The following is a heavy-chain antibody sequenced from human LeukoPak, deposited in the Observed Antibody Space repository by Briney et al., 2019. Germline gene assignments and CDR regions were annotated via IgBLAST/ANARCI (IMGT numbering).Heavy chain of an antibody. J-gene: IGHJ6*02. CDR2: INPNSGGT. CDR3: ARDGVLRFLEWLSPPVDYYGMDV. CDR1: GCTFTGYY. V-gene: IGHV1-2*06. Sequence: ASVKVSCKASGCTFTGYYMHWVRQAPGQGLEWMGRINPNSGGTNYAQRFQGRVTMTRDTSISTAYMELSRLRSDDTAVYYCARDGVLRFLEWLSPPVDYYGMDVWGQGTTVTVSS. D-gene: IGHD3-3*01.